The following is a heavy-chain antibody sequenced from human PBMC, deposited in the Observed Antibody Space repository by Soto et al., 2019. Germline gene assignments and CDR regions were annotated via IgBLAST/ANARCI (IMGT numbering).Heavy chain of an antibody. D-gene: IGHD2-8*01. J-gene: IGHJ5*02. Sequence: SETLSLTCTVSGGSSSSSSYYWGWIRQPPGKGLEWIGSIYYSGSTYYNPSLKSRVTISVDTSKNQFSLKLSSVTAADTAVYYCARHPVYCTNGVCLYNWFDPWGQGTLVTVSS. CDR2: IYYSGST. CDR3: ARHPVYCTNGVCLYNWFDP. CDR1: GGSSSSSSYY. V-gene: IGHV4-39*01.